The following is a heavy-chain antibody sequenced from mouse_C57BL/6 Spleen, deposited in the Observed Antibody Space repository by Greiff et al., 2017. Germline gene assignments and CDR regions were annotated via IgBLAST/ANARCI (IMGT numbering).Heavy chain of an antibody. CDR1: GFTFSSYA. Sequence: EVNVVESGGGLVKPGGSLKLSCAASGFTFSSYAMSWVRQTPEKRLEWVATISDGGSYTYYPDNVKGRFTISRDNAKNNLYLQMSHLKSEDTAMYYCARVFYYGIYYAMDYWGQGTSVTVSS. D-gene: IGHD1-1*01. CDR3: ARVFYYGIYYAMDY. CDR2: ISDGGSYT. J-gene: IGHJ4*01. V-gene: IGHV5-4*03.